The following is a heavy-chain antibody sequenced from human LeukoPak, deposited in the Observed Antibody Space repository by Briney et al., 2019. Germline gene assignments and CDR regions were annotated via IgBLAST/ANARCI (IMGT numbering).Heavy chain of an antibody. J-gene: IGHJ3*02. V-gene: IGHV3-9*03. Sequence: SLRLSCAASGFTFDDYAMHWARQAPGKGLEWVSGISWNSGSIGYVDSVKGRFPISGYNAKNSLYLQMNSLRAEDMALYYCAKGEAGYSSSSAAFDIWGQGTMVTVSS. D-gene: IGHD6-6*01. CDR3: AKGEAGYSSSSAAFDI. CDR2: ISWNSGSI. CDR1: GFTFDDYA.